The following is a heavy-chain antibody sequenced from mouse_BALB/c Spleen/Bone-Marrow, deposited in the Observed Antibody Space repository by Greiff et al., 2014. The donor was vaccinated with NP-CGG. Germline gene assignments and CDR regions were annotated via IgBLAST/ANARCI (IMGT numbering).Heavy chain of an antibody. CDR3: APIYDGYYVAWFAY. J-gene: IGHJ3*01. D-gene: IGHD2-3*01. CDR1: GFNIKDYY. Sequence: VQLQQPGAELVRPGALVKLSRKASGFNIKDYYMHWVKQGPEQGLEWIGWIDPENGNTIYDPKFQDKASITADTSSNTAYLQLSSLTSEDTAVYYCAPIYDGYYVAWFAYWGQGTLVTVSA. CDR2: IDPENGNT. V-gene: IGHV14-1*02.